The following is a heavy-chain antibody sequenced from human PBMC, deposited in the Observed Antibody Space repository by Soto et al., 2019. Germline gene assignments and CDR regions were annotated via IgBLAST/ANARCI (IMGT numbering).Heavy chain of an antibody. CDR2: MEPSTGRT. Sequence: ASVKVSCRASGYSFTSLDINWVRQTAGQGLEWMGWMEPSTGRTGYAQKFQGRVTMTRDTSINTAYMELTTLTSDDTAFYYCARGVSAGVDYWGQGTLVTVSS. D-gene: IGHD1-26*01. CDR3: ARGVSAGVDY. CDR1: GYSFTSLD. V-gene: IGHV1-8*01. J-gene: IGHJ4*02.